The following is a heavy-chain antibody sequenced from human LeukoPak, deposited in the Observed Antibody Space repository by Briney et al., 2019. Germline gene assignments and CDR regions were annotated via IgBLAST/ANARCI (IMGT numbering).Heavy chain of an antibody. J-gene: IGHJ4*02. CDR3: ARDHNYYGSGSYYIHFDY. V-gene: IGHV1-18*01. CDR1: GYTFTSYG. D-gene: IGHD3-10*01. Sequence: ASVKVSCKASGYTFTSYGISWVRQAPGQGLEWMGWISAYNGNTNYAQKLQGRVTMTTDTSTSTAYMELRSLRSDDTAVYYCARDHNYYGSGSYYIHFDYRGQGTLVTVSS. CDR2: ISAYNGNT.